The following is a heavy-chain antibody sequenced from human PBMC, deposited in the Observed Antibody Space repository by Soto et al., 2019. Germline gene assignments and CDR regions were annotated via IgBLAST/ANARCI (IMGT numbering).Heavy chain of an antibody. V-gene: IGHV4-59*08. CDR2: IYYSGST. CDR3: ARLEHYKEGYYYYYMDV. J-gene: IGHJ6*03. CDR1: GGSISSYY. D-gene: IGHD2-15*01. Sequence: SETLSLTCTVSGGSISSYYWSWIRQPPGKGLEWIGYIYYSGSTNYNPSLKSRVTISVDTSKNQFSLKLSSVTAADTAVYYCARLEHYKEGYYYYYMDVWGKGTTVTVSS.